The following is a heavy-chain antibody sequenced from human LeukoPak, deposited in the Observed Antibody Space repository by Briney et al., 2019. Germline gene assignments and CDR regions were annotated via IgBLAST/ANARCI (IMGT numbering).Heavy chain of an antibody. J-gene: IGHJ4*02. CDR3: ARAPQYYDFWSGKNPIDY. CDR1: GFTFSSYD. Sequence: PGGSLRLSCAASGFTFSSYDMSWIRQPPGKGLEWIGEINHSGSTNYNPSLKSRVTISVDTSKNQFSLKLSSVTAADTAVYYCARAPQYYDFWSGKNPIDYWGQGTLVTVSS. V-gene: IGHV4-34*01. CDR2: INHSGST. D-gene: IGHD3-3*01.